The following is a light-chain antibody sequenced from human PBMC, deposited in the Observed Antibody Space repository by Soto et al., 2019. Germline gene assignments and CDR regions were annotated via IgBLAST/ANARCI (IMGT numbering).Light chain of an antibody. V-gene: IGKV2-24*01. CDR2: KTS. Sequence: DIVMTQTPLSSPVTLGQPASISCRSSQSLVHSDGDTYLSWLHQRPGQPPRLLVYKTSNRFSGVXDXSSGSGAGTDFTLKISRVEAEDVGVYYCMQLTQFPWTFGQGTKVEIK. CDR3: MQLTQFPWT. CDR1: QSLVHSDGDTY. J-gene: IGKJ1*01.